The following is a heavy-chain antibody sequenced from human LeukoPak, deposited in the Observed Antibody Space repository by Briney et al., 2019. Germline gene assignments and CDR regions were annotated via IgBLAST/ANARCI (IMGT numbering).Heavy chain of an antibody. CDR3: ARFYQDVSGYYGFDY. D-gene: IGHD3-22*01. CDR1: GDSISGYY. Sequence: SETLSLTCTVSGDSISGYYWSWIRQAAGKGLEWIGRVYTGGSTDYSPSLKSRVTMSVDTSKNQFSLKVSSVTAADTAVYYCARFYQDVSGYYGFDYWAQGTLVTVSS. J-gene: IGHJ4*02. CDR2: VYTGGST. V-gene: IGHV4-4*07.